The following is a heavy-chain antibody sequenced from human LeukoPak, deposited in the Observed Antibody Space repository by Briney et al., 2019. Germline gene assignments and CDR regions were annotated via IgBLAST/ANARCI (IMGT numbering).Heavy chain of an antibody. V-gene: IGHV4-30-4*01. J-gene: IGHJ4*02. CDR2: IYYSRST. Sequence: SQTLSLTCTVSGASISSGGYYWNWIRQPPGKGLEWIGYIYYSRSTSYSPSLKSRLTISVDTSRNQFSLKLSSVTAADTAVYYCARDGYNSGYFDYWGQGTLVTVSS. D-gene: IGHD5-24*01. CDR1: GASISSGGYY. CDR3: ARDGYNSGYFDY.